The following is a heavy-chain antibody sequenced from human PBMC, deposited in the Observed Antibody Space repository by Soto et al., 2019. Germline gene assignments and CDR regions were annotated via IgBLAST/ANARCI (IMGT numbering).Heavy chain of an antibody. V-gene: IGHV2-5*02. D-gene: IGHD6-19*01. CDR2: IYXDDDN. Sequence: QITLKESGPPLVKPTQTLTLTCSFSGFSLTXTXXGVXWIRQPPGKALEWLAXIYXDDDNHFSPSLKSRLSXXXXXXXXXXXXXXXXXXXXXXXXXXXXXXSGWLSDYWGQGILVTVSS. CDR3: XXXSGWLSDY. J-gene: IGHJ4*02. CDR1: GFSLTXTXXG.